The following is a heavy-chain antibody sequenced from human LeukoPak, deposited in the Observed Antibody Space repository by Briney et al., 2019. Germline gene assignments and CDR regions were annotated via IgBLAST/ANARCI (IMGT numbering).Heavy chain of an antibody. CDR1: GFTFSSYS. V-gene: IGHV3-21*01. Sequence: GGSLRLSCAASGFTFSSYSMNWVRQAPGKGLEWVSSISSSSSYIYYADSVKGRFTISRDNAKNSLYLQMNSLRAEDTAVYYCARDKSYGDSSDYWGQGTLVTVSS. J-gene: IGHJ4*02. CDR2: ISSSSSYI. D-gene: IGHD4-17*01. CDR3: ARDKSYGDSSDY.